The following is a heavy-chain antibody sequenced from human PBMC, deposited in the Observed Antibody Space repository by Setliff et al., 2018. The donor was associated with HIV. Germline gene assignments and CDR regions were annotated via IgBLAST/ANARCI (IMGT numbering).Heavy chain of an antibody. V-gene: IGHV3-7*03. J-gene: IGHJ4*01. CDR1: GFTFTGYW. D-gene: IGHD3-22*01. Sequence: PGGSLRLSCAASGFTFTGYWMSWVRLAPGKGLEWVANINYDGSEKYYVDSVKGRFTISRDNAKSSLNLQMNSLRVEDTAIYYCASSRPPDDSSGYLDHWGQGTLVTVSS. CDR2: INYDGSEK. CDR3: ASSRPPDDSSGYLDH.